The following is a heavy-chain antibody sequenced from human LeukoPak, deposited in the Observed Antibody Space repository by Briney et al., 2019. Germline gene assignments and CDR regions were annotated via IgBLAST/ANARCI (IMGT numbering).Heavy chain of an antibody. Sequence: SETLSLTCTVSGGSISRYSWSWIRQPAGKGLEWIGRIYTSGSTNYNPSLKSRVTISVDTFKNRFSLELSSVTAADTAVYYCASSPRGGYGHIFDYWSQATLVTVS. CDR1: GGSISRYS. D-gene: IGHD5-12*01. CDR2: IYTSGST. V-gene: IGHV4-4*07. J-gene: IGHJ4*02. CDR3: ASSPRGGYGHIFDY.